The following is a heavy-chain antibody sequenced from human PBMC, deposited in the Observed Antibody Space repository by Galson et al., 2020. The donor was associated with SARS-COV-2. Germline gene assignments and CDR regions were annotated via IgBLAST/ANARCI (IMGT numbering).Heavy chain of an antibody. J-gene: IGHJ4*02. V-gene: IGHV3-30*04. D-gene: IGHD6-13*01. CDR2: VSYDVTTK. Sequence: QLGESLKISCAASGFALSNSAMHWVRQAPGKGLESVAIVSYDVTTKYNSDSVKGRFTISRDISKNTLYLQMNSLRPEDTAVYYCARETEDHTSSWYDYWGQGARVTVSS. CDR1: GFALSNSA. CDR3: ARETEDHTSSWYDY.